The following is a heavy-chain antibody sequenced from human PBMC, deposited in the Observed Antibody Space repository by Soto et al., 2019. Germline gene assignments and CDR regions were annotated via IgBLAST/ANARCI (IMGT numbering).Heavy chain of an antibody. V-gene: IGHV2-5*02. CDR2: IYWDDDK. CDR3: GPRRGGSGHFDL. CDR1: GFSLSTSGVG. D-gene: IGHD2-15*01. J-gene: IGHJ2*01. Sequence: QITLKEAGPTLVKPTQTLTLTCTFSGFSLSTSGVGVGWIRQPPGKALEWLALIYWDDDKRYSPSLRSRLTITKDTAKTQVVLTITYVAPVATATYCRGPRRGGSGHFDLWGRGPLVTVSS.